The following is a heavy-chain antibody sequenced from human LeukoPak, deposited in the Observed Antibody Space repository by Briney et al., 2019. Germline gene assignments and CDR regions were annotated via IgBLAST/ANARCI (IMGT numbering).Heavy chain of an antibody. D-gene: IGHD6-25*01. J-gene: IGHJ4*02. V-gene: IGHV4-39*01. Sequence: PSETLSLTCTVSGGSISSSDYYWGWIRQPPGRGLEWIGTIYYSGSTSYNPSLKSRVTLSVDTSKNQFSLKLSSVTAADTAVYYCARHHRSGYYEADYWGQGTLVTVSS. CDR3: ARHHRSGYYEADY. CDR2: IYYSGST. CDR1: GGSISSSDYY.